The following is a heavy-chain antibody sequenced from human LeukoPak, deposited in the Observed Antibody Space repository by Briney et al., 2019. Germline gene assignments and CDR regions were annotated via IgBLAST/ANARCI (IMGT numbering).Heavy chain of an antibody. CDR3: AAANYFDY. J-gene: IGHJ4*02. Sequence: PGGSLRLSCAASELTFGNSWMSWVRQAPGKGLEWVATIKPDGSEKYYVDSVKGRFTISRDNAKNSLYLQMSSLRAEDTAVYYCAAANYFDYWGQGTLVTVSS. V-gene: IGHV3-7*01. CDR1: ELTFGNSW. CDR2: IKPDGSEK.